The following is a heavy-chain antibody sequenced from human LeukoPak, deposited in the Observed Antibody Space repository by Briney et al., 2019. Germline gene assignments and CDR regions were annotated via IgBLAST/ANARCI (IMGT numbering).Heavy chain of an antibody. Sequence: GGSLRLSCATSGFTFSSYSMNWVRQAPGKGLEWVSYISSSSSTIYYADSVKGRFTISRDNSKSTLYLQMNSFRAEDTAIYYCAKTRVAATAGNWFDPWGQGTLVTVSS. V-gene: IGHV3-48*01. CDR2: ISSSSSTI. CDR3: AKTRVAATAGNWFDP. J-gene: IGHJ5*02. D-gene: IGHD6-25*01. CDR1: GFTFSSYS.